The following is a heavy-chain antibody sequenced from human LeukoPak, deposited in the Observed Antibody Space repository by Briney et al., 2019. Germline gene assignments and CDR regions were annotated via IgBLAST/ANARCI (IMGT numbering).Heavy chain of an antibody. J-gene: IGHJ6*02. D-gene: IGHD5-12*01. CDR2: VNNDGSST. CDR1: GFTFTSYW. V-gene: IGHV3-74*01. CDR3: ARGGVATLAYYAMDV. Sequence: GGSLRLSCAASGFTFTSYWMHWVRQAPGKGLVWVSRVNNDGSSTYYADSVQGRFSISRDNAKNTLHLQMNSLRAEDTAVYYCARGGVATLAYYAMDVRGQGTTVTVSS.